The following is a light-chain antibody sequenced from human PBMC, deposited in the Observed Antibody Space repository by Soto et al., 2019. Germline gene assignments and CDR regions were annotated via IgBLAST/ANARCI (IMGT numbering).Light chain of an antibody. Sequence: DIQMTQSPSTLSASVGDRVTITCRASQSISRWLAWYLQKPGKAPNLLIYKASSLESGVPSRFSGSGSGTECTLTISSLQPDDFATYYCQQYNSYPYTFGQGTKLEIK. CDR1: QSISRW. V-gene: IGKV1-5*03. CDR3: QQYNSYPYT. J-gene: IGKJ2*01. CDR2: KAS.